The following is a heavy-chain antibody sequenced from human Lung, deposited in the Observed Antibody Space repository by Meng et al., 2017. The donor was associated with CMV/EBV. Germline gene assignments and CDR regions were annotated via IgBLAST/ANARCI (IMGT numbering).Heavy chain of an antibody. J-gene: IGHJ4*02. V-gene: IGHV3-23*01. CDR2: ISGSGGST. D-gene: IGHD6-6*01. CDR1: GFTFSSYA. Sequence: GGSLRLSCAASGFTFSSYAMSWVRQAPGKGLEWVSAISGSGGSTYYADSVKGRFTISRDNSKNTLYLQMNSPRAEDTAVYYCAKAYSSSSVGTNRGFDYWGQGTXVTVSS. CDR3: AKAYSSSSVGTNRGFDY.